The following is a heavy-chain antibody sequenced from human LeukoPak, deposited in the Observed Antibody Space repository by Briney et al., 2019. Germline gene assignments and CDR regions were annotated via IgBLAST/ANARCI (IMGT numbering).Heavy chain of an antibody. V-gene: IGHV3-23*01. CDR2: ISGSGGST. D-gene: IGHD6-19*01. CDR3: ARGGQWLVQLDY. CDR1: GFTFSSYA. Sequence: GGSLRLSCAASGFTFSSYAMSWVRQAPGKGLEWVSAISGSGGSTYYADSVKGRFTISRDNAKNSLYLQMNSLRAEDTAVYYCARGGQWLVQLDYWGQGTLVTVSS. J-gene: IGHJ4*02.